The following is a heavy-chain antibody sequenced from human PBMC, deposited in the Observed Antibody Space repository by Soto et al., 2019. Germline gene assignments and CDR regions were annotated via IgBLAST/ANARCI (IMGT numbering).Heavy chain of an antibody. CDR2: IYHSGST. CDR1: GGSISSGGYS. CDR3: ARARLRYYDILTGYSPYYYYYGMDV. Sequence: SETLSLTCAVSGGSISSGGYSWSWIRQPPGKGLEWIGYIYHSGSTYYNPSLKSRVTISVDRSKNQFSLKLSSVTAADTAVYYCARARLRYYDILTGYSPYYYYYGMDVWGQGTTVTAP. D-gene: IGHD3-9*01. V-gene: IGHV4-30-2*01. J-gene: IGHJ6*02.